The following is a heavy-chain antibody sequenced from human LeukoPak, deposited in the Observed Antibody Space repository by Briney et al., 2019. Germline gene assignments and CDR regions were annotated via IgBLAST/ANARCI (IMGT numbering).Heavy chain of an antibody. CDR2: ISAYNGNT. Sequence: ASVKVSCKASGYTFTSYGISWVRQAPGQGLEWMGWISAYNGNTNYAQKLQGRVTMTTDTSTSTAYMELRSLRSDDTAVYYCARDIPLGLGYITIFGVAQIQHFDYWGQGTPVTVSS. D-gene: IGHD3-3*01. CDR1: GYTFTSYG. CDR3: ARDIPLGLGYITIFGVAQIQHFDY. V-gene: IGHV1-18*01. J-gene: IGHJ4*02.